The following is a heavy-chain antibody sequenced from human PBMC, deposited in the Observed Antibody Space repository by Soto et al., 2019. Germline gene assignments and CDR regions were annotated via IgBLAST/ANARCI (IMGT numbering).Heavy chain of an antibody. Sequence: QVQLVESGGGVVQPGRSLRLSCAASGFSVNTHVIHWIRQAPGKGLEWVAVLWYDGIREYYADSVKGRFTISRDNSKNMMYLQMDNLRVEDTAVYYCARVPRFDTWYFDYWGQGTLATVSS. V-gene: IGHV3-33*01. J-gene: IGHJ4*02. CDR2: LWYDGIRE. CDR3: ARVPRFDTWYFDY. D-gene: IGHD2-2*02. CDR1: GFSVNTHV.